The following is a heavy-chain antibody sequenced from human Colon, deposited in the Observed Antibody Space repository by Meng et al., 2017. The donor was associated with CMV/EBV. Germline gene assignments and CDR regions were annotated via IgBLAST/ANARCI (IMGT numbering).Heavy chain of an antibody. CDR2: IRADDGRT. J-gene: IGHJ4*02. V-gene: IGHV3-23*01. CDR1: GFIFSAYH. D-gene: IGHD2-21*01. Sequence: GESLKISCAASGFIFSAYHMNWVRQAPGKGLEWVSGIRADDGRTFYAASVRGRFTISRDNSKNTLCLQMHSLRVEDTALYYCAKATDFASWGQGTLVTVSS. CDR3: AKATDFAS.